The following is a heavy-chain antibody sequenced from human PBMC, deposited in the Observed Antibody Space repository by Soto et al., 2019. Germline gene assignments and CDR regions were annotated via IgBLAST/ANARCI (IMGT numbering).Heavy chain of an antibody. CDR3: ARDSPYYDFWCGYYTAPTVNWFDP. Sequence: GGSLRLSCAASGFTFSSYSMNWVRQAPGKGLEWVSYISSSSSTIYYADSVKGRFTISRDNAKNSLYLQMNSLRAEDTAVYYCARDSPYYDFWCGYYTAPTVNWFDPWGQGTLVTVS. D-gene: IGHD3-3*01. V-gene: IGHV3-48*01. CDR2: ISSSSSTI. J-gene: IGHJ5*02. CDR1: GFTFSSYS.